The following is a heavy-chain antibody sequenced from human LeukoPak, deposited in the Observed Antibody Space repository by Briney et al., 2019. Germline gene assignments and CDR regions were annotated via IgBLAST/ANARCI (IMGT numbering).Heavy chain of an antibody. CDR2: ISSSSSYI. CDR1: EFTFSNYS. D-gene: IGHD2-15*01. J-gene: IGHJ4*02. Sequence: GGSLRLSCAASEFTFSNYSMNWVRQAPGKGLEWVSSISSSSSYIYYADSVKGRFTISRDNAKNSLYLQMNSLRAEDTAVYYCAREGGLTLFDYWGQGTLVTVSS. V-gene: IGHV3-21*01. CDR3: AREGGLTLFDY.